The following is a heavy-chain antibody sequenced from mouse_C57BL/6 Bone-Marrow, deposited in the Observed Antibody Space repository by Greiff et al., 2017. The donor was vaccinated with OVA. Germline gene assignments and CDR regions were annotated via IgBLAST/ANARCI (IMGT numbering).Heavy chain of an antibody. CDR3: TFYDGSSYWYFDV. CDR2: IRLKSDNYAT. J-gene: IGHJ1*03. D-gene: IGHD1-1*01. CDR1: GFTFSNYW. Sequence: EVMLVESGGGLVQPGGSMKLSCVASGFTFSNYWMNWVRQSPEKGLEWVAQIRLKSDNYATHYAESVKGRFTISRDDSKSSVYLQMNNLRAEDTGIYYCTFYDGSSYWYFDVWGTGTTVTVSS. V-gene: IGHV6-3*01.